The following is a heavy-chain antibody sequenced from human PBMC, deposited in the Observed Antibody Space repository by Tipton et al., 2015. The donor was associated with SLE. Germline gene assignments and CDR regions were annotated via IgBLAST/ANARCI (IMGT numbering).Heavy chain of an antibody. D-gene: IGHD6-13*01. J-gene: IGHJ4*02. Sequence: SLRLSCAASGFTFSSYSMNWVRQAPGKGLEWVSYISSSSSTIYYADSVKGRFTISRDNAKNSLYLQMNSLRAGDTAVYYCARDLPSSSCYREIDYWGQGTLVTVSS. CDR2: ISSSSSTI. CDR3: ARDLPSSSCYREIDY. CDR1: GFTFSSYS. V-gene: IGHV3-48*01.